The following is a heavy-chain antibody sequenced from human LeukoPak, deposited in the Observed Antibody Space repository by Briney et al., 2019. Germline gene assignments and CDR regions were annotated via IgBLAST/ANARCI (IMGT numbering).Heavy chain of an antibody. CDR1: GGSISSSSYY. CDR3: ARVGEVIYYMDV. Sequence: SETLSLTCTVSGGSISSSSYYWGWIRQPPGKGLEWIGSIYYSGSTYYNPSLKSRVTISVDTSKNQFSLKLSSVTAADTAVYYCARVGEVIYYMDVWGKGTTVTVSS. V-gene: IGHV4-39*07. J-gene: IGHJ6*03. CDR2: IYYSGST. D-gene: IGHD3-16*01.